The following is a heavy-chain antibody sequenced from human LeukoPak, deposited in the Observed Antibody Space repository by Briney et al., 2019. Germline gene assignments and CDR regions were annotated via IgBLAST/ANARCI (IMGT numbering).Heavy chain of an antibody. J-gene: IGHJ3*02. CDR1: GSTFSISG. V-gene: IGHV3-23*01. D-gene: IGHD6-25*01. CDR3: ARRSAAKDAFDI. CDR2: ISGSGGST. Sequence: GGTLRLSCAASGSTFSISGMNWVRQAPEKGLEWVSGISGSGGSTYYADSVKGRFTISRDNSKNTLYLQMNSLRAEDTAVYYCARRSAAKDAFDIWGQGTMVTVSS.